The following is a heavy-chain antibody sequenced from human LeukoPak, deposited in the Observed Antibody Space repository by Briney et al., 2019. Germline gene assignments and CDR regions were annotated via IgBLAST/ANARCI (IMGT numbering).Heavy chain of an antibody. D-gene: IGHD6-13*01. V-gene: IGHV3-21*01. CDR3: ARDIEAAGLFLDY. CDR1: GFTFSSYS. J-gene: IGHJ4*02. CDR2: ISSSSYI. Sequence: GGSLRLSCAASGFTFSSYSTNWVRQAPGKGLEWVSSISSSSYIYYADSVKGRFTISRDNAKNSLYLQMNSLRAEDTAVYYCARDIEAAGLFLDYWGQGTLVTVSS.